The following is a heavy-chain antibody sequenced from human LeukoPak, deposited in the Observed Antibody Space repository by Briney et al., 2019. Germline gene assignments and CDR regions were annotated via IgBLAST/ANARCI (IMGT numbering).Heavy chain of an antibody. CDR3: ARDHSGSYSAFDI. J-gene: IGHJ3*02. V-gene: IGHV3-21*01. CDR2: ISSSSSYI. Sequence: GGSLRLSCAASGFTFSSYSMNWVRQAPGKGLEWVSSISSSSSYIYYADSVKGRFTISRDNAKNSLYLQMNSLRAEDTAVYYCARDHSGSYSAFDIWGQGTMVTVSS. CDR1: GFTFSSYS. D-gene: IGHD1-26*01.